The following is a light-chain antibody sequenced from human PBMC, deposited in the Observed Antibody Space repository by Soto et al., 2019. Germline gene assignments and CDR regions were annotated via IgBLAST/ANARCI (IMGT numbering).Light chain of an antibody. Sequence: QSALTQPASVSGSPGQSITISCTGTSSDVGVYNYVSWYQQHPGKAPKLMIYEVSHRPSGVSNRFSGSKSGNTASLSISGLQAEDEADYYCSSYTTSGTPYVFGTGTKVTVL. CDR2: EVS. J-gene: IGLJ1*01. CDR3: SSYTTSGTPYV. V-gene: IGLV2-14*01. CDR1: SSDVGVYNY.